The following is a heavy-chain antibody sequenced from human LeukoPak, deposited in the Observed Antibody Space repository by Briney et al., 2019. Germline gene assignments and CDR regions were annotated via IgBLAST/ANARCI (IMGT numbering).Heavy chain of an antibody. CDR2: IWYDGSNQ. Sequence: TGGSPRLSCAASGFAFSSYGMHWVRQAPGKGLEWVAAIWYDGSNQYYADSVKGRFTISRDNSKNTLYLQMNSLRAEDTAVYYCVRGPYGSGSYRWGQGTLVTVSA. V-gene: IGHV3-33*01. D-gene: IGHD3-10*01. CDR3: VRGPYGSGSYR. CDR1: GFAFSSYG. J-gene: IGHJ4*02.